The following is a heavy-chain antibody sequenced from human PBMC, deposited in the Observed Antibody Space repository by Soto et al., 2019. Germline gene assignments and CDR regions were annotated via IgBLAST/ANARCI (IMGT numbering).Heavy chain of an antibody. D-gene: IGHD4-4*01. CDR3: ARDMYDNSDYGDY. CDR2: IKEDGSEK. J-gene: IGHJ4*02. Sequence: EVQLVESGGGLVQPGGSLRLSCTVSGFTFSRYYMNWVRQAPGKGLEWVATIKEDGSEKFYVDSVKGRFTISRDNAKNSLFLQMKSLRVEDTDLYYCARDMYDNSDYGDYWGQGTLVTVSS. CDR1: GFTFSRYY. V-gene: IGHV3-7*01.